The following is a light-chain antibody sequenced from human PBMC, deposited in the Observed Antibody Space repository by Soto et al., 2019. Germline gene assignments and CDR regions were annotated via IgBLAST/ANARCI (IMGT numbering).Light chain of an antibody. CDR1: QYVSSGH. J-gene: IGKJ1*01. Sequence: VLTQSPGTLSLSPGESATLSCRASQYVSSGHLAWYQQKPGQAPKLLIYGSATRAAGIPDRFSGSGSETEFSLSIRRLGPENFAVYYCQVYAGSHLWTFGQGTKVDIK. V-gene: IGKV3-20*01. CDR3: QVYAGSHLWT. CDR2: GSA.